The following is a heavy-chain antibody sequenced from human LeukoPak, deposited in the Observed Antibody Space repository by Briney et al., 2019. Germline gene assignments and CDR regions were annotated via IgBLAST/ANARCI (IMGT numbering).Heavy chain of an antibody. J-gene: IGHJ4*02. CDR2: INPNSGGT. CDR3: ATDYYDSSGYLAPFDY. D-gene: IGHD3-22*01. Sequence: ASVKVSCKASGYTFTNYYMHWVRQAPGQGLEWIGWINPNSGGTNYAQKFQVRVTMTRDTSITTAYMELSSLGSDDTAVYYCATDYYDSSGYLAPFDYWGEGTLVSVSS. CDR1: GYTFTNYY. V-gene: IGHV1-2*02.